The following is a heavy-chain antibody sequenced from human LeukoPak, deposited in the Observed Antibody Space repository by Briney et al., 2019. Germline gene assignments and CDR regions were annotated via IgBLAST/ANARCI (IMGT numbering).Heavy chain of an antibody. J-gene: IGHJ3*02. D-gene: IGHD3-3*01. CDR1: GYTFTGYY. V-gene: IGHV1-2*04. Sequence: ASVNVSCKASGYTFTGYYMHWVQQAPGQGLEWMGWINPNSGGTNYAQKFQGWVTMTRDTSISTAYMELSRLRSDDTAVYYCARGLGYDFWSGYPSHAFDIWGQGTMVTVSS. CDR2: INPNSGGT. CDR3: ARGLGYDFWSGYPSHAFDI.